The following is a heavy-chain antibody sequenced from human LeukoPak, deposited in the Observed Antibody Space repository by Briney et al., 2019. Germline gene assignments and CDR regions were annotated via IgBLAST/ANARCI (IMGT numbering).Heavy chain of an antibody. CDR2: IYYSGST. D-gene: IGHD3-22*01. CDR3: ARDRGMDDSSGYSYELDY. CDR1: GGSISSSSYY. J-gene: IGHJ4*02. Sequence: SETLSLTCTVSGGSISSSSYYWGWIRQPPGKGLEWIGSIYYSGSTYYNPSLKSRVTISVDTSKNQFSLKLSSVTAADTAVYYCARDRGMDDSSGYSYELDYWGQGTLVTVSS. V-gene: IGHV4-39*07.